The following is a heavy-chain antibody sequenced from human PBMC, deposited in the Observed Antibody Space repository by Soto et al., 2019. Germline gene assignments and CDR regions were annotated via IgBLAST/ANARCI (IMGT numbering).Heavy chain of an antibody. Sequence: QVQLVQPGAEVRKPGASVKVSCKASGDIFTNFDFNWVRQATGQGLEWIGWMRANSGDTGHDQKFQGRVSMTRDTSMSTASMALSSLRAEDTAVYYCARYIYVQGFKARGQGTLVFVSS. D-gene: IGHD3-10*02. CDR1: GDIFTNFD. CDR2: MRANSGDT. CDR3: ARYIYVQGFKA. J-gene: IGHJ4*02. V-gene: IGHV1-8*01.